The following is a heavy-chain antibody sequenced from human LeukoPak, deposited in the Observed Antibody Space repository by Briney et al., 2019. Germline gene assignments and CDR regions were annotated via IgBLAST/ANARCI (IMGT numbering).Heavy chain of an antibody. CDR3: ARGADSSGYYYY. D-gene: IGHD3-22*01. J-gene: IGHJ4*02. Sequence: SETLSLTCAVYGGSFSGYYWSWIRQPPGKGLEWIGYIYYSGSTNYNPSLKSRVTISVDTSKNQFSLKLSSVTAADTAVYYCARGADSSGYYYYWGQGTLVTVSS. CDR1: GGSFSGYY. V-gene: IGHV4-59*01. CDR2: IYYSGST.